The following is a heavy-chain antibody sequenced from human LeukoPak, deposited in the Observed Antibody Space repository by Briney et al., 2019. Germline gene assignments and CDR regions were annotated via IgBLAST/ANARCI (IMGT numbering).Heavy chain of an antibody. Sequence: GGSLRLSCTTSGITFSNSWMSWVRQAPGKGLEWVATIRPDGSEGYYADSVRGRFTISRDNSKNSFYLQMSSLRAEDTGVFYCAKDVAYSAFDYWGQGTLVTVSS. V-gene: IGHV3-7*01. CDR2: IRPDGSEG. CDR1: GITFSNSW. J-gene: IGHJ4*02. D-gene: IGHD2-21*01. CDR3: AKDVAYSAFDY.